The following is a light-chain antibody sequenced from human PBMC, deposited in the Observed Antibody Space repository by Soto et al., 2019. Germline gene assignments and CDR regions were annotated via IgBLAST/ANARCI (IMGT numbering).Light chain of an antibody. CDR2: GAS. CDR3: QQYNNWPPLT. V-gene: IGKV3-15*01. Sequence: EIVMTQSPATLSVSPGERATLSCRASQSVSSNLAWYQQKPGQAPRLLIYGASTRATGIPARFSGSGSGTEFTLTISSLQSEDFALYYCQQYNNWPPLTFGGVTKVEIK. CDR1: QSVSSN. J-gene: IGKJ4*01.